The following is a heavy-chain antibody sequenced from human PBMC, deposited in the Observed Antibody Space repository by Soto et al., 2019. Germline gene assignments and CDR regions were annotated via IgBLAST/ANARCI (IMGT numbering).Heavy chain of an antibody. CDR2: MSSDGGNT. Sequence: QVQLVESGGGVVQPGRSLRLSCAASGFTFSDYTMHWVRQAPGKELEWVALMSSDGGNTHYTDSVKGRFTISRDNSKNTRYLKMNSLRTDVTTVYYCARDYRDGYYFFDLWGQGTLVTVSS. J-gene: IGHJ4*02. V-gene: IGHV3-30-3*01. CDR3: ARDYRDGYYFFDL. D-gene: IGHD5-12*01. CDR1: GFTFSDYT.